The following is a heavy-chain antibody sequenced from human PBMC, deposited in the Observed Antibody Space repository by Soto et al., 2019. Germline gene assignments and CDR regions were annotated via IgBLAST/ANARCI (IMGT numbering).Heavy chain of an antibody. CDR3: ARERVTGYSSSWYLGHDAFDI. Sequence: ASETLSLTCTVSGGSISSYYWSWIRQPPGKGLEWIGYIYYSGSTNYNPSLKSRVTISVDTSKNQFSLKLSSVTAADTAVYYCARERVTGYSSSWYLGHDAFDIWGQGTMVTVSS. CDR1: GGSISSYY. D-gene: IGHD6-13*01. V-gene: IGHV4-59*01. CDR2: IYYSGST. J-gene: IGHJ3*02.